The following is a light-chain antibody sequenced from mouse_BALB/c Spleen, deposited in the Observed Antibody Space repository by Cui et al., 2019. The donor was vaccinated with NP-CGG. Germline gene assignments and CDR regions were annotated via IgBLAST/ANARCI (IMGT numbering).Light chain of an antibody. V-gene: IGLV1*01. CDR1: TGAVTTSNY. J-gene: IGLJ1*01. CDR3: ALWYSNHWV. CDR2: GTN. Sequence: HAVLTQENALTTSPGETVTLTCRSSTGAVTTSNYANWVQEKPDHLFTGLIGGTNNRAPGVPARFSGSLIGDKAALTITGAQTEDEAIYFCALWYSNHWVFGGGTKLTVL.